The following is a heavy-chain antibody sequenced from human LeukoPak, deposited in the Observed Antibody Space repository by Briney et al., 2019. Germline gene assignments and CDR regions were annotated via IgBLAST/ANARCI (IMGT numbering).Heavy chain of an antibody. J-gene: IGHJ4*02. Sequence: SETLSLSCAVYGGSFSGYYWSWIRQPPGKGLEWVGEINHSGSTKYYPSLKSRVTISVDTSNNQFFQLLSSVTAADTAVYYCSRGGRHTGSFGYWGQGTLVTVSS. V-gene: IGHV4-34*01. CDR1: GGSFSGYY. CDR3: SRGGRHTGSFGY. D-gene: IGHD3-10*01. CDR2: INHSGST.